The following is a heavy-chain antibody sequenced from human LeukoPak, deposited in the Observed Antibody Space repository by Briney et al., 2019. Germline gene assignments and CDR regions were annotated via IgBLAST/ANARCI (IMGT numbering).Heavy chain of an antibody. CDR1: GFTFSSYE. CDR2: IDSSGGYM. CDR3: LRGDRRDY. Sequence: PGGSLRLSCAASGFTFSSYEMNWVRQAPGKGLEWVSSIDSSGGYMFYADSVKGRFIISRDNAKDSLYLQMNSLRVEDTAVYYCLRGDRRDYWGQGTLVTVSS. J-gene: IGHJ4*02. V-gene: IGHV3-21*06.